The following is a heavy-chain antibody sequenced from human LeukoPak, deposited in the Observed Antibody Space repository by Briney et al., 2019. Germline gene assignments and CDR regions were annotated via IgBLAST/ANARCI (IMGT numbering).Heavy chain of an antibody. CDR3: ARDSGSSGWDPTSFLDY. CDR1: GYTFTGYH. CDR2: INPNSGGA. J-gene: IGHJ4*02. Sequence: ASVKVSCKSSGYTFTGYHIHWVRQAPGQGLEWMGWINPNSGGANSAQKFLGRVSMTRDTSISTVYMDLTSLRSDDTAVYYCARDSGSSGWDPTSFLDYWGRGTVVTVSS. V-gene: IGHV1-2*02. D-gene: IGHD6-19*01.